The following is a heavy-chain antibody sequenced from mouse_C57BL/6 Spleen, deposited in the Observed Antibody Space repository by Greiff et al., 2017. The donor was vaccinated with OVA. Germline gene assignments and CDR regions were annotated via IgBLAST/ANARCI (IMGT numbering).Heavy chain of an antibody. CDR1: GFTFSDYY. CDR3: ARVRDGSSWYFDV. Sequence: EVQLVESEGGLVQPGSSMKLSCTASGFTFSDYYMAWVRQVPEKGLEWVANINYDGSSTYYLDSLKSRFIISRDNAKNILYLQMSSLKSEDTATYYCARVRDGSSWYFDVWGTGTTVTVSS. V-gene: IGHV5-16*01. D-gene: IGHD1-1*01. CDR2: INYDGSST. J-gene: IGHJ1*03.